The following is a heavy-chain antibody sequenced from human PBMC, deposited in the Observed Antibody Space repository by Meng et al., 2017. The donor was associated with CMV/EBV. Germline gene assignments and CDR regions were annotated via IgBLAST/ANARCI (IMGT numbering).Heavy chain of an antibody. V-gene: IGHV1-2*02. J-gene: IGHJ4*02. CDR3: ARGFSVGVVIKTFDY. CDR2: INPKSGGT. CDR1: GYTFTGYY. Sequence: ASVKVSCKASGYTFTGYYMHWVRQAPGQGLEWMGWINPKSGGTNYAQKFQGRVTMTRDTAISTAYMELSRLRSDDKAVYYCARGFSVGVVIKTFDYWGQGTLVTVSS. D-gene: IGHD3-3*01.